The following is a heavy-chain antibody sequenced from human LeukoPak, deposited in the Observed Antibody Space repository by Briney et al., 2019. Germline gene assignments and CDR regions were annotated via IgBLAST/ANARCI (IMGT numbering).Heavy chain of an antibody. V-gene: IGHV4-39*01. D-gene: IGHD3-22*01. CDR2: MYDSGNT. J-gene: IGHJ4*02. Sequence: SETLPLTCTVSGDSVSSSSSYWGWIRQPPGKGLEWIGSMYDSGNTYYNPSLKSRVTISVDTSKNQLSLKLSSVTAADTAVYYCARHPPYYFDSSAQWGQGTLVTVSS. CDR3: ARHPPYYFDSSAQ. CDR1: GDSVSSSSSY.